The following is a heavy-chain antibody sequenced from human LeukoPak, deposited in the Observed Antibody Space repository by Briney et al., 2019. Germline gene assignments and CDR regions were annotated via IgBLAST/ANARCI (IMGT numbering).Heavy chain of an antibody. V-gene: IGHV3-7*01. CDR1: GFTFSSYW. D-gene: IGHD5-24*01. CDR3: ARALGRLQPYYYYYGMDV. CDR2: IKQDGREK. Sequence: GGSLRLSCAASGFTFSSYWMSWVRQAPGKGLGWVSNIKQDGREKYYVDSVKGRFTISRDNAKNTLYLQMNSLRAEDTAVYYCARALGRLQPYYYYYGMDVWGQGATVSVSS. J-gene: IGHJ6*02.